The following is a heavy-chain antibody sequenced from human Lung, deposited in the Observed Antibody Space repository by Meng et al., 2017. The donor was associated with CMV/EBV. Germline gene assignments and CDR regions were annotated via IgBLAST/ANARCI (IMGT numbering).Heavy chain of an antibody. CDR2: FVNYVDT. D-gene: IGHD2-15*01. V-gene: IGHV1-18*01. CDR3: ASGTPGRSYCDY. Sequence: VHLLQSGPWVKKPGASVRVSCKASGYTFGSYGICWVRQAPGQGLEWMGWFVNYVDTYPAPKFQGRVTMTTDTHTNTAFMELRSLTSDDTAVYYCASGTPGRSYCDYWGQGTLVTVSS. J-gene: IGHJ4*02. CDR1: GYTFGSYG.